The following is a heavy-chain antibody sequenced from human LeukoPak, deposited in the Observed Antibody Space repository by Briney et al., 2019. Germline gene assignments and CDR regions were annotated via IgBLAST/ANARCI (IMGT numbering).Heavy chain of an antibody. CDR1: GGSISSSSYY. D-gene: IGHD6-19*01. J-gene: IGHJ4*02. V-gene: IGHV4-39*07. Sequence: SETLSLTCIVSGGSISSSSYYWGWVRQPPGKGLEWIGSMYFSGSTYYNAALKIRLTISVDTSKNQFSLKLSSVTAADTAVYYCANRLAGKAHIAGDFDHWGQGTLVTVSS. CDR2: MYFSGST. CDR3: ANRLAGKAHIAGDFDH.